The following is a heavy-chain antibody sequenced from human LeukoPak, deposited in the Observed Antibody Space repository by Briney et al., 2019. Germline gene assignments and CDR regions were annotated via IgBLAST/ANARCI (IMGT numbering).Heavy chain of an antibody. D-gene: IGHD1-26*01. CDR2: IYYTGST. J-gene: IGHJ4*02. Sequence: SETLSLTCSVSGASISGGTYYWGWIRQPPGKGLEWIGSIYYTGSTYDNPSLKSRVTISVDTSKNQFSLKLSSVTAADTAVYYCARRGGSGRAFDYWGQGTLVTVSS. V-gene: IGHV4-39*01. CDR3: ARRGGSGRAFDY. CDR1: GASISGGTYY.